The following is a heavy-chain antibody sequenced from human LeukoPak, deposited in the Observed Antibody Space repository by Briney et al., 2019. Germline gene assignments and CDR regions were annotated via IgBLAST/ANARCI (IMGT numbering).Heavy chain of an antibody. CDR3: ARDSRDTPHYYYGMDV. J-gene: IGHJ6*02. D-gene: IGHD1-14*01. CDR2: ISAYNGNT. Sequence: ASVKVSCKASGYTFTSYGISWVRQAPGQGLEWMGWISAYNGNTNYAQKLQGRVTMTTDTSTSTAYKELRSLRSDDTAVYYCARDSRDTPHYYYGMDVWGQGTTVTVSS. V-gene: IGHV1-18*01. CDR1: GYTFTSYG.